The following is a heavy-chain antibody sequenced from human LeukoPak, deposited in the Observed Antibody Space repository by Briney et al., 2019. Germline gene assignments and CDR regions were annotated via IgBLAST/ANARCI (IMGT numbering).Heavy chain of an antibody. Sequence: GSLRLSCAASGFTFSSYAMSWVRPAPGKGLEWVSGISDSGGSTYYADSVKGRFTISRDNSKNTLYLQMNTLRAEDTAVYYCAKRAVTSWYDYFDYWGQGTLVTVSS. CDR1: GFTFSSYA. J-gene: IGHJ4*02. D-gene: IGHD6-13*01. CDR3: AKRAVTSWYDYFDY. V-gene: IGHV3-23*01. CDR2: ISDSGGST.